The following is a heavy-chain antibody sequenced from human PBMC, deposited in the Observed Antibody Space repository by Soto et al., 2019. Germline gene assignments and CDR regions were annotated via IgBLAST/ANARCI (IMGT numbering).Heavy chain of an antibody. CDR3: ARDRVWFGGYYYYGMDV. CDR1: GFTVSSNY. Sequence: TGGSLRLSCAASGFTVSSNYMSWVRQAPGKGLEWVSVIYSGGSTYYADSVKGRFTISRDNSKNTLYLQMNSLRAEDTAVYYCARDRVWFGGYYYYGMDVWGQGTTVTVSS. J-gene: IGHJ6*02. V-gene: IGHV3-53*01. CDR2: IYSGGST. D-gene: IGHD3-10*01.